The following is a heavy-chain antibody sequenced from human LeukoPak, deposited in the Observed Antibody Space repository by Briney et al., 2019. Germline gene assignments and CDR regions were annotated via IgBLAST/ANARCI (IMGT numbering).Heavy chain of an antibody. V-gene: IGHV4-39*07. CDR1: SGSISTSNYY. D-gene: IGHD3-22*01. CDR2: IFYSGST. J-gene: IGHJ4*02. Sequence: SETLSLTCTVSSGSISTSNYYWGWVRQPPGKALEWIGNIFYSGSTYYSPSLKSRVTISLDTSRNQFSLKLSSVTAADTAVYYCARVGNYYDSSGYYSRGVYYFDYWGQGTLVTVSS. CDR3: ARVGNYYDSSGYYSRGVYYFDY.